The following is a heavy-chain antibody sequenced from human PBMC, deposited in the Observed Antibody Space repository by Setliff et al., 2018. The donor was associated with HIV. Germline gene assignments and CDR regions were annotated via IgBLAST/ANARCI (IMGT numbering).Heavy chain of an antibody. D-gene: IGHD5-12*01. J-gene: IGHJ6*03. Sequence: ASVKVSCKASGYTFTSYGISWVRQAPGQGLEWMGWISTYSGDTNYAQKLQGRVTMTTDTSTSTAYMELRSLRSDDTAVYYCARLMATTGGGNYYYYMDVWGEGTTVTVSS. CDR2: ISTYSGDT. CDR1: GYTFTSYG. V-gene: IGHV1-18*01. CDR3: ARLMATTGGGNYYYYMDV.